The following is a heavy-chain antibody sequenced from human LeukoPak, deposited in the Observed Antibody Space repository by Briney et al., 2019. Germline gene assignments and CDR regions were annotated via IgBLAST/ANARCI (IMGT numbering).Heavy chain of an antibody. Sequence: PGGSLRLSCAASGFTVSSNYMSWVRQAPGKGLEWVSVIYSGGSTYYADSVKGRFTISRDNSKTTLYLQMNSLRAGDTAVYYCARVAKERVGGVYYFDYWGQGTLVTVSS. CDR2: IYSGGST. J-gene: IGHJ4*02. D-gene: IGHD1-1*01. CDR3: ARVAKERVGGVYYFDY. V-gene: IGHV3-66*01. CDR1: GFTVSSNY.